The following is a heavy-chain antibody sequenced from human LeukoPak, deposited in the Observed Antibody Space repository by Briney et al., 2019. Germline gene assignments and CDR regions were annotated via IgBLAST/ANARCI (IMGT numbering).Heavy chain of an antibody. CDR1: ALTLTSYA. V-gene: IGHV3-23*01. D-gene: IGHD3-3*01. Sequence: RGSLRLSCAASALTLTSYAMNWVRQAPGKGLEWVSAISGSGGSTYYADSVKGRFTISRDNSKNTLYLQMNSLRAEDTAVYYCAKSKTIFGWFDPWGQGTLVTVSS. CDR3: AKSKTIFGWFDP. CDR2: ISGSGGST. J-gene: IGHJ5*02.